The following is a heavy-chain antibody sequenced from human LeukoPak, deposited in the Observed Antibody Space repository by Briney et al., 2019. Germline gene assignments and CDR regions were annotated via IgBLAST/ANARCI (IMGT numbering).Heavy chain of an antibody. CDR1: GVSISSYY. Sequence: SETLSLTCTVSGVSISSYYWSWVRQPPGKGLEWIGYIYYSGSTNYNPSLKSRVTISVDTSKNQFSLKLSSVTAADTAVYYCARHLYYEHSSGYYSYSFDYRGQGTLVTVSS. J-gene: IGHJ4*02. CDR2: IYYSGST. D-gene: IGHD3-22*01. V-gene: IGHV4-59*08. CDR3: ARHLYYEHSSGYYSYSFDY.